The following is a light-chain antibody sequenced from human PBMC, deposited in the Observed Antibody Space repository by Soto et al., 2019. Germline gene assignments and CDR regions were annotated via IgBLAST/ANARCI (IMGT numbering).Light chain of an antibody. CDR3: QQYGSSPPIT. J-gene: IGKJ5*01. CDR2: ATS. CDR1: QSVSSGY. Sequence: EIVLTQSPGALSLSPGERATLSCRASQSVSSGYLAWYQQKPGQAPRLLIFATSRRATGIPDRFSGSGSGTDFTLTISRLEHEDVAVYYCQQYGSSPPITFGQGTRLEIK. V-gene: IGKV3-20*01.